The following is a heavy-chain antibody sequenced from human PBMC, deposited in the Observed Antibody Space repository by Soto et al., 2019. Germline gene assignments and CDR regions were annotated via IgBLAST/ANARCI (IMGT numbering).Heavy chain of an antibody. CDR2: IYSSGTT. D-gene: IGHD2-21*02. CDR1: GGSISGFY. V-gene: IGHV4-4*07. CDR3: ARGPFCGDDCYFDV. J-gene: IGHJ4*02. Sequence: SETLSLTCTVAGGSISGFYWSWVRQPAGKGLEWIGRIYSSGTTKYNPSLRNRVTMSVDTSTDQYSLNLASMTAADTAVYFCARGPFCGDDCYFDVWGQGTQVTVSS.